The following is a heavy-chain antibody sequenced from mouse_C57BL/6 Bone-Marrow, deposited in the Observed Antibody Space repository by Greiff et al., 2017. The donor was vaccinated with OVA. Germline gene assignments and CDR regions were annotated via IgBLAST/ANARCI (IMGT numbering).Heavy chain of an antibody. D-gene: IGHD1-1*01. V-gene: IGHV1-64*01. Sequence: VQLQQPGAELVKPGASVKLSCKASGYTFTSYWMHWVKQRPGQGLEWIGMIHPNSGSTNYNEKFKSKATLTVDKSSSTAYMQLSSLTSEDSAVYYCARSRYYGSLDFAYWGQGTLVTVSA. CDR2: IHPNSGST. CDR1: GYTFTSYW. CDR3: ARSRYYGSLDFAY. J-gene: IGHJ3*01.